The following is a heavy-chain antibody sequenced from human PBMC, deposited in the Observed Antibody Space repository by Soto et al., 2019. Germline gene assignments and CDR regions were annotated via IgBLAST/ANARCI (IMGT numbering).Heavy chain of an antibody. V-gene: IGHV3-33*01. CDR3: ARGFIAVAGTGFDC. CDR1: GFTFSSYG. CDR2: IWYDGSNK. D-gene: IGHD6-19*01. J-gene: IGHJ4*02. Sequence: LRLSCAASGFTFSSYGMHWVRQAPGKGLEWVAVIWYDGSNKYYADSVKGRFTISRDNSKNTLYLQMNSLRAEDTAVYYCARGFIAVAGTGFDCLGQGTLVTFCS.